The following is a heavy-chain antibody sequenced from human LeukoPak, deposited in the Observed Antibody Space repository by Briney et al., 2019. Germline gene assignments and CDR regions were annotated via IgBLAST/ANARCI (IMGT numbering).Heavy chain of an antibody. J-gene: IGHJ6*03. CDR3: ASSFGRAGYYYYYYMDV. D-gene: IGHD3-3*01. CDR2: IIPIFGTA. Sequence: SVKVSCKASGGTFSSYAISWMRQAPGQGLEWMGGIIPIFGTANYAQKFQGRVTITTDESTSTAYMELSSLRSEDTAVYYCASSFGRAGYYYYYYMDVWGKGTTVTVSS. V-gene: IGHV1-69*05. CDR1: GGTFSSYA.